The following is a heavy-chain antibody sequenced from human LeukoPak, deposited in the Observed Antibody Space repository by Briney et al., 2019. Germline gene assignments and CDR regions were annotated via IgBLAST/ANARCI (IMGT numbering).Heavy chain of an antibody. CDR2: IYRGDSDT. Sequence: GESLKISCKGSGYSFTSYWIGWVRQMPGKGLEWRGIIYRGDSDTRYSPSFQRQLTISADKSISTAYLQSSRLEPSDTAMYYCAMKRWLQLGDAFDIWGQGTMVTVSS. D-gene: IGHD5-24*01. CDR1: GYSFTSYW. CDR3: AMKRWLQLGDAFDI. J-gene: IGHJ3*02. V-gene: IGHV5-51*01.